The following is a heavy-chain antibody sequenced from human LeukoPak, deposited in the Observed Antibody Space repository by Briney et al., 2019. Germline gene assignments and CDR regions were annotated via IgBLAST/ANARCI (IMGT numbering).Heavy chain of an antibody. V-gene: IGHV3-7*01. D-gene: IGHD3-16*01. J-gene: IGHJ6*04. CDR3: VRESGVWVGPGIGRPLDV. Sequence: GGGPRASLAVPGFTLSDYLMNWGRPAPGGGVGWGGHIKEDGSDKQYVDSVQGRFTISRDNAENSLYLQMNSLRAEDTAVYYCVRESGVWVGPGIGRPLDVWGKGTAVTVSS. CDR1: GFTLSDYL. CDR2: IKEDGSDK.